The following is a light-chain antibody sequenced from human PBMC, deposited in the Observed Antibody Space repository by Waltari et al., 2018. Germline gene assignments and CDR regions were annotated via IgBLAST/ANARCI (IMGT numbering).Light chain of an antibody. Sequence: VVLTQSPDILSVSPGERATLSCRASHSVSTNLAWYQQKPGQAPRLLFYDASTRASGVPARFSVSGWGTEFTLTISSLQSEDFAVYYCHQYNNWPPETFGQGTKVEIK. V-gene: IGKV3-15*01. CDR1: HSVSTN. CDR3: HQYNNWPPET. J-gene: IGKJ1*01. CDR2: DAS.